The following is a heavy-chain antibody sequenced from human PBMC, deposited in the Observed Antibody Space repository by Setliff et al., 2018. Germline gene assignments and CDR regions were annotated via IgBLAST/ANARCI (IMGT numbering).Heavy chain of an antibody. CDR3: RYWSGYYNNDY. Sequence: SETLSLTCTVYGGSFSNYYWGWIRQSPGKELEWIGEINDSGTTNYGPSLKSRVTISLDASTNQFSLKLRSVSAADTAVYYCRYWSGYYNNDYWGQGTLVTVSS. J-gene: IGHJ4*02. D-gene: IGHD3-3*01. CDR2: INDSGTT. V-gene: IGHV4-34*01. CDR1: GGSFSNYY.